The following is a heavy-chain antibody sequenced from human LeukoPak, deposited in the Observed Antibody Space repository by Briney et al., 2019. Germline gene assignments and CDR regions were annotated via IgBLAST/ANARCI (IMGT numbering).Heavy chain of an antibody. J-gene: IGHJ6*03. D-gene: IGHD5-24*01. CDR2: INHSGNT. CDR3: ASRGGYKFRFTDYYYYYMDV. V-gene: IGHV4-34*01. CDR1: GGSFSGHY. Sequence: SETLSLTCAVYGGSFSGHYWSWIRQPPGKGLEWVGEINHSGNTNYNPSLKSRVTVSVDTSRNQFSLKLSSVTAADTAVYYCASRGGYKFRFTDYYYYYMDVWGNGTTVTVSS.